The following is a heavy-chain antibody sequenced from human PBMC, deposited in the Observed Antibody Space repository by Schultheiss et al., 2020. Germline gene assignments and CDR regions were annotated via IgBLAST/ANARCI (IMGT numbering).Heavy chain of an antibody. Sequence: GGSLRLSCAASGFTFSSYWMHWVRQAPGKGLVWVSRINSDGSSTSYADSVKGRFTISRDNYKNTLYLQMNSLRAEDTAVYYCARGSEALSASPYYYYGMDVWGQGTTVTGSS. CDR1: GFTFSSYW. CDR2: INSDGSST. V-gene: IGHV3-74*01. CDR3: ARGSEALSASPYYYYGMDV. J-gene: IGHJ6*02.